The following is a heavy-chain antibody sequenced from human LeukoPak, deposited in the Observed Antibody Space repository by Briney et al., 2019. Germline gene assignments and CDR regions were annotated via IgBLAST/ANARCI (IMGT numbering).Heavy chain of an antibody. CDR1: GGTFSSYA. Sequence: SVKVSCKASGGTFSSYAISWVRQAPGQGLGWMGGIIPIFGTANYAQKFQGRVTITTDESTSTAYMELSSLRSEDTAVYYCARVQQLVNNWFDPWGQGTLVTVSS. CDR2: IIPIFGTA. V-gene: IGHV1-69*05. CDR3: ARVQQLVNNWFDP. D-gene: IGHD6-13*01. J-gene: IGHJ5*02.